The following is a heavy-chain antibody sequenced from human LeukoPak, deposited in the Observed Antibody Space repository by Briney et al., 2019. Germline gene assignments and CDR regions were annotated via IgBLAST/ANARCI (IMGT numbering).Heavy chain of an antibody. CDR3: ARGPGSSWYHYYYYYYMDV. CDR1: GYTFTSYG. CDR2: ISAYNGNT. J-gene: IGHJ6*03. D-gene: IGHD6-13*01. V-gene: IGHV1-18*01. Sequence: GASVKVSCKASGYTFTSYGIIWVRQAPGQGLEWMGWISAYNGNTNYAQKLQGRVTMSTDTSTSTAYMELRSLRSDDTAVYYCARGPGSSWYHYYYYYYMDVWGKGTTVTVSS.